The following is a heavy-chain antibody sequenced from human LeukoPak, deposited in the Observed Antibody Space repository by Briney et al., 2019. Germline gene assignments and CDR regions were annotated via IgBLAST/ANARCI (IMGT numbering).Heavy chain of an antibody. CDR3: ARGLVFGVAPKFFLDY. V-gene: IGHV6-1*01. CDR1: GDSVSSNSAA. D-gene: IGHD3-3*01. CDR2: TYYRSKWYN. J-gene: IGHJ4*02. Sequence: SQTLSLTCAISGDSVSSNSAAWNWIRQSPSRGLEWLGRTYYRSKWYNDYAVSVKSRITINPDTSKNQFSLQLNSVTPEDTAVYYCARGLVFGVAPKFFLDYWGQGTLVTVSS.